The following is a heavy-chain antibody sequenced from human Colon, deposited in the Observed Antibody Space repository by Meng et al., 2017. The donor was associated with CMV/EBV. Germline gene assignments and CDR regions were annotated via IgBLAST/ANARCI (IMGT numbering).Heavy chain of an antibody. CDR1: GYRFTSYG. J-gene: IGHJ3*02. CDR2: IPVYHGDT. Sequence: ASVKVSCKASGYRFTSYGIDWVRQAPGQGLEWMGWIPVYHGDTAYAHKFQDRVTMTTDTSTSTAYMELRRLTSDDTADYYCARNYCSSVNCNVGDGLNMWGQGTRVTVSS. V-gene: IGHV1-18*01. D-gene: IGHD2-2*01. CDR3: ARNYCSSVNCNVGDGLNM.